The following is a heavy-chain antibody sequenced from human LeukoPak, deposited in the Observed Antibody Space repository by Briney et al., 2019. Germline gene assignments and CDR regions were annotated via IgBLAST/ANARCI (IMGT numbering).Heavy chain of an antibody. CDR3: SSRSGTYTWYFDV. D-gene: IGHD3-10*01. CDR1: GDSVINGDW. Sequence: SDTLSLTCDVSGDSVINGDWWTWVRQPPGKGLEWIGEVSHSGYTNYNPSLESRVAISIDKSNNHFSLSLRSVSAADTAVYFCSSRSGTYTWYFDVWGRGTLVTVSS. CDR2: VSHSGYT. J-gene: IGHJ2*01. V-gene: IGHV4/OR15-8*02.